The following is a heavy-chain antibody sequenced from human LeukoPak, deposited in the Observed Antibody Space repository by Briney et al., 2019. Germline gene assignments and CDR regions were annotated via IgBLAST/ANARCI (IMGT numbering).Heavy chain of an antibody. D-gene: IGHD4-23*01. CDR3: ARECQGVTTMGFDY. V-gene: IGHV4-34*01. CDR1: GGSSSGYY. CDR2: INHSGST. Sequence: SETLSLTCAVYGGSSSGYYWSWIRQPPGKGLEWIGEINHSGSTNYNPSLKSRVTISVDTSKNQFSLKLSSVTAADTAVYYCARECQGVTTMGFDYWGQGTLVTVSS. J-gene: IGHJ4*02.